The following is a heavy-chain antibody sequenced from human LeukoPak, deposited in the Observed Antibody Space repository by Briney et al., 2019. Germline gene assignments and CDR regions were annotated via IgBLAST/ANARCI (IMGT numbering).Heavy chain of an antibody. D-gene: IGHD6-19*01. CDR1: GGSISSGGYY. J-gene: IGHJ4*02. CDR2: IYHSGST. CDR3: HSSGWLGDFDY. Sequence: PSETLSLTCTVSGGSISSGGYYWSWIRQPPGKGLEWIGYIYHSGSTYYNPSLKSRVTISVDRSKNQFSLKLSSVTAADTAVYYCHSSGWLGDFDYWGQGTLVTVSS. V-gene: IGHV4-30-2*01.